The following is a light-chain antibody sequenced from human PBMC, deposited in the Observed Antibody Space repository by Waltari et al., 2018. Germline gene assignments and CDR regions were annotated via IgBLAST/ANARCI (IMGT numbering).Light chain of an antibody. CDR1: SSDVGAYNY. CDR2: DFS. Sequence: QSALNQPASVSGSPGQSIPISCTGTSSDVGAYNYVSWYQQHPGKSPKLIIFDFSNRPSGVSNRFSGSKSGNTASLTISGLQAEDEADYYCSSYISSSTLELFGGGTSLTVL. V-gene: IGLV2-14*03. CDR3: SSYISSSTLEL. J-gene: IGLJ2*01.